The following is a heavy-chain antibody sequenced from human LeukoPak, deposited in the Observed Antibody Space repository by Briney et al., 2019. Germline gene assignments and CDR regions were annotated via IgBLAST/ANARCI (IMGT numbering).Heavy chain of an antibody. Sequence: GGSLRLSCAASGFTFSSYGMHWVRQAPGKGLEWVAVISYDGSNKYYADSVKGRFTISRDNSKNTLYLQMSSLRAEDTAVYYCAKAMTTVTNFGDYWGQGTLVTVSS. CDR3: AKAMTTVTNFGDY. CDR2: ISYDGSNK. J-gene: IGHJ4*02. D-gene: IGHD4-17*01. CDR1: GFTFSSYG. V-gene: IGHV3-30*18.